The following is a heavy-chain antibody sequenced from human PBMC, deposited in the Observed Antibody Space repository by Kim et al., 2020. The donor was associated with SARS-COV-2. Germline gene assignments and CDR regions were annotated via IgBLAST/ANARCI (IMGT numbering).Heavy chain of an antibody. CDR3: ASALGH. CDR2: YTSGRT. Sequence: YTSGRTNYYPALQSRVTMSVDMSKSQFSLKLSSVTAADTAVYYCASALGHWGQGTLVTVSS. J-gene: IGHJ4*02. V-gene: IGHV4-4*07. D-gene: IGHD3-16*02.